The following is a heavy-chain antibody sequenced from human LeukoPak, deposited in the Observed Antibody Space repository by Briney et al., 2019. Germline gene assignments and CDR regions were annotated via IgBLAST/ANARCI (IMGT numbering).Heavy chain of an antibody. D-gene: IGHD2-2*01. J-gene: IGHJ5*02. CDR1: GYTFTGYY. CDR2: INPDSGTT. CDR3: ARGSCSSTSCYWRGNWFDP. V-gene: IGHV1-2*02. Sequence: VASVKVSCKASGYTFTGYYMHWVRQAPGQGLEWMGWINPDSGTTNYAQKFQGRVTMTRDTSISTAYMELSRPRSDDTAVYYCARGSCSSTSCYWRGNWFDPWGQGTLVTVSS.